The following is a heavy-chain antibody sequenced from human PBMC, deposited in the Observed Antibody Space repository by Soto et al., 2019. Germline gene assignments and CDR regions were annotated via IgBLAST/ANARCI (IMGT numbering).Heavy chain of an antibody. Sequence: SETLSLTCAVYGGSFSGYYWSWIRQPPGKGLEWIGEINHSGSTNYNPSLKSRVTISVDTSKNQFSLKLSSVTAADTAVYYCARGPYGSGYFPYQGYYYYGMDVWGQGTTVTVSS. D-gene: IGHD3-3*01. J-gene: IGHJ6*02. CDR1: GGSFSGYY. CDR3: ARGPYGSGYFPYQGYYYYGMDV. V-gene: IGHV4-34*01. CDR2: INHSGST.